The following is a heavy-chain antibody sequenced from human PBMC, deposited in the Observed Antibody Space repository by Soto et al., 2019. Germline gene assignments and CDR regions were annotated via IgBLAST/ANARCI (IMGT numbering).Heavy chain of an antibody. D-gene: IGHD7-27*01. CDR3: ARGPSGDKVDS. J-gene: IGHJ4*02. CDR2: IYDGGRT. Sequence: QVQLQESGPGLVKPSQTLSLTCTVSGGSISTVDYWWSWIRQSPDMGLEWIGHIYDGGRTYNSPSLGSRGTMSGDTSKSQLSLTLSSVSAADTAVYYCARGPSGDKVDSWGQGTLVTVSS. V-gene: IGHV4-30-4*01. CDR1: GGSISTVDYW.